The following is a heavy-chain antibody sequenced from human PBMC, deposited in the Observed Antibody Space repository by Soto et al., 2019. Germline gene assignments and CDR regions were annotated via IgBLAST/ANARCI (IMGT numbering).Heavy chain of an antibody. Sequence: EVQLLESGGGLVQPGGSLRLSCAASGFTFSSYAMRWVRQAPGKGLEWVSSISGSGGSTYYADSVKGRFTISRDNSKNTLYLQMNSLRAEDTTVYYCPRRGSGSYYDYWGQGTLVTVSS. V-gene: IGHV3-23*01. CDR2: ISGSGGST. CDR3: PRRGSGSYYDY. CDR1: GFTFSSYA. D-gene: IGHD1-26*01. J-gene: IGHJ4*02.